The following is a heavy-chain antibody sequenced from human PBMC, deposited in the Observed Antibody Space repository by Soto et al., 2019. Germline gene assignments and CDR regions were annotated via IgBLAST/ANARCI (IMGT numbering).Heavy chain of an antibody. J-gene: IGHJ6*02. D-gene: IGHD3-3*01. CDR3: AKDDFWSGYLYGMDV. Sequence: GGSLRLSWAASGFTFSSYAMSWVRQAPGKGLEWVSAISGSGGSTYYADSVKGRFTISRDNSKNTLYLQMNSLRAEDTAVYYCAKDDFWSGYLYGMDVWGQGTTVTVSS. V-gene: IGHV3-23*01. CDR2: ISGSGGST. CDR1: GFTFSSYA.